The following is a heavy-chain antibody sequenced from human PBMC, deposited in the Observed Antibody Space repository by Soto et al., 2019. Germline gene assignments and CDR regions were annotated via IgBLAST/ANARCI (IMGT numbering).Heavy chain of an antibody. V-gene: IGHV3-23*01. Sequence: EVQLLESGGGLVQPGGSLRLSCATSGFTFSSYAMSWVRQAPVKGLEWVSGISVSGDSRYDADSVKGRFTIARDSSMSTLYLQMNSLRAEDTAVYYCATIFRYGDPEYWGQGVLVTVSS. J-gene: IGHJ4*02. CDR2: ISVSGDSR. CDR1: GFTFSSYA. D-gene: IGHD2-21*02. CDR3: ATIFRYGDPEY.